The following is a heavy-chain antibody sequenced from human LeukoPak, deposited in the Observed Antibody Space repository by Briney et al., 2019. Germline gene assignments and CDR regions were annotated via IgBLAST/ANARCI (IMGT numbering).Heavy chain of an antibody. CDR3: AKDTSYGSGWYHVDY. Sequence: GGSLRLSCAASGFTFDDYAMHWVRQAPGKGLEWVSGISWNSGSIGYADSVKGRFTISRDNAKNSLYLQMDSLRAEDTALYYCAKDTSYGSGWYHVDYWGQGTLVTVSS. J-gene: IGHJ4*02. CDR1: GFTFDDYA. CDR2: ISWNSGSI. V-gene: IGHV3-9*01. D-gene: IGHD6-19*01.